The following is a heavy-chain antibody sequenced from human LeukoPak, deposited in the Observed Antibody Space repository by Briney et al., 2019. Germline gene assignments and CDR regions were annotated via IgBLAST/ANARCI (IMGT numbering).Heavy chain of an antibody. CDR1: GFSFSDYG. J-gene: IGHJ4*02. Sequence: PGGSLRLSCAASGFSFSDYGMHWVRQAPGKGLEWVAVIWYDGSNTYYVDSVKGRFTISRDNSKNTLYLQMNSLRAEDTAVYYCAKDLYRSGGSCSDYWGQGTLVTVSS. CDR3: AKDLYRSGGSCSDY. CDR2: IWYDGSNT. V-gene: IGHV3-33*06. D-gene: IGHD2-15*01.